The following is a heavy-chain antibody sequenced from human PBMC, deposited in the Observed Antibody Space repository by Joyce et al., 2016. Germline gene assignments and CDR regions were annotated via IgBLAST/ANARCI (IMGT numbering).Heavy chain of an antibody. J-gene: IGHJ4*02. D-gene: IGHD1-26*01. CDR1: GDTFSSYS. V-gene: IGHV1-69*02. CDR2: VFPVRNVI. Sequence: QVQLVQSGAEVKKPGSSAKVSCKASGDTFSSYSLAWVRQAPGQGLEWVGMVFPVRNVIRFAEKFRGRLTFTTDKSTSTAYMELRSLRSEDSAVYYCATAGYSGSLGFDSWGQGTRVTVSS. CDR3: ATAGYSGSLGFDS.